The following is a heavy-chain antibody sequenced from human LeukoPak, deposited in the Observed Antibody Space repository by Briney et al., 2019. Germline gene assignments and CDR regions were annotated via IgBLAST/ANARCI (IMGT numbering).Heavy chain of an antibody. CDR3: ARDVGYSGDYYGMDV. J-gene: IGHJ6*02. CDR1: GFTVSSNY. Sequence: PRGSLRPSCAASGFTVSSNYMSWVRQAPGKGLEWVSVIYSGGSTYYADSVKGRFTISRDNSKNTLYLQMDSLRAEDTAVYYCARDVGYSGDYYGMDVWGQGTTVTVSS. CDR2: IYSGGST. D-gene: IGHD2-15*01. V-gene: IGHV3-53*01.